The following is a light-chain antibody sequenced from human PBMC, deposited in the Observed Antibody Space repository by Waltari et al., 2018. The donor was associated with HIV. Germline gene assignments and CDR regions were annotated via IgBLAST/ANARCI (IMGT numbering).Light chain of an antibody. Sequence: TVLTQSPGPLSLSPGDSVTISCRTIPTISFNFLGWYQSKSGQAPRLLLYASSTRAPCIPDRFSAAGSDTGSGTDFTLMINRLEPEEFATYYCLLYGDSPRWTFGPGTKV. CDR3: LLYGDSPRWT. CDR1: PTISFNF. J-gene: IGKJ1*01. CDR2: ASS. V-gene: IGKV3-20*01.